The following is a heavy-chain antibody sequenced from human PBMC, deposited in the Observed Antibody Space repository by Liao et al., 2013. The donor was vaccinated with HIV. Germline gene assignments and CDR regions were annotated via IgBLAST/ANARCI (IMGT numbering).Heavy chain of an antibody. Sequence: QVQLQESGPGLVKPSQTLSLTCTVSGGSISSGDYYWSWIRQPPGKGLEWIGFIYYSGSTYYNPSLKSRVTISLIGTSTNKFSLNLRSVTAADTAVYYCAGERHGVLYWGRGSLVTVSS. D-gene: IGHD3-10*01. J-gene: IGHJ4*02. CDR2: IYYSGST. CDR3: AGERHGVLY. CDR1: GGSISSGDYY. V-gene: IGHV4-30-4*08.